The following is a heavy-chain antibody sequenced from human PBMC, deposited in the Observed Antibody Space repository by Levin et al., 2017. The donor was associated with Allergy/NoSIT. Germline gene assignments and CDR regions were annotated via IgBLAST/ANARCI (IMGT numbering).Heavy chain of an antibody. CDR3: ARTQGVVGYFDFGFDS. J-gene: IGHJ4*02. V-gene: IGHV2-70*01. CDR2: IDWDDDK. D-gene: IGHD3-9*01. Sequence: SGPTLVKPTQTLTLTCTFSGFSLSTSGMCVSWIRQPPGKGLEWLALIDWDDDKYYSTSLKTRLTISKDTSKNQVVLTMTNMDPVDTATYYCARTQGVVGYFDFGFDSWGQGTLVTVSS. CDR1: GFSLSTSGMC.